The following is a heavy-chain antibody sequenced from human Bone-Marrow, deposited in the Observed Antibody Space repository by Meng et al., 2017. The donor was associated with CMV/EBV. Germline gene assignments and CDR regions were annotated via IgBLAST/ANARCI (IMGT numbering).Heavy chain of an antibody. D-gene: IGHD5-24*01. CDR2: ISAHNGKA. V-gene: IGHV1-18*01. CDR3: ATGWLQFGY. CDR1: DYPFTNYN. J-gene: IGHJ4*02. Sequence: QVQLVQSGTEVKEPGASVIVSCQVSDYPFTNYNFTCVRQAPGQGLEWMGCISAHNGKAEYAKGLQGRVTMTEDTSTDTAYMELSSLRSEDTAVYYCATGWLQFGYWGQGTLVTVSS.